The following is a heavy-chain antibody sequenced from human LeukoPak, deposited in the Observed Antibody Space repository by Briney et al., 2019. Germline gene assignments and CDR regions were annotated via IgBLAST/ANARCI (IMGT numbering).Heavy chain of an antibody. Sequence: GGSLRLSCAASGFTFSSYAMHWVRQAPGKGLEWVAVITYDGSNKYYADSVKGRFTISRDNSKNTLYLQMNSLRAEDAAVYYCARADSGWYRGYFDYWGQGTLVTVSS. D-gene: IGHD6-19*01. CDR2: ITYDGSNK. CDR1: GFTFSSYA. CDR3: ARADSGWYRGYFDY. J-gene: IGHJ4*02. V-gene: IGHV3-30-3*01.